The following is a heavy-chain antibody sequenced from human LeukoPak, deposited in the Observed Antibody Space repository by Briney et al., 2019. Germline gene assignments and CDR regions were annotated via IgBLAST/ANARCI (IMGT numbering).Heavy chain of an antibody. D-gene: IGHD5-12*01. J-gene: IGHJ4*02. CDR3: ATSRVGYDY. Sequence: TGGSLRLSCVASGFTFSSYAMSWVRQAPGKGLEWVSAVTSSGSNTYYADSVKGRFTISRDNSKNTLYLQMNSLRAEDTAVYYCATSRVGYDYWGQGTLVTVSS. CDR1: GFTFSSYA. V-gene: IGHV3-23*01. CDR2: VTSSGSNT.